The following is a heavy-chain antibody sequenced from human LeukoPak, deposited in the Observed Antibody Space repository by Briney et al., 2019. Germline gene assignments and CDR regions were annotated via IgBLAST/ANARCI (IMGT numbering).Heavy chain of an antibody. CDR1: GGTFSSYA. Sequence: ASVKVSCKASGGTFSSYAISWVRQAPGQGLEWMGGIIPIFGTANYAQKFQGRVTITADESTSTAYMELSSLRSEDTAVYYCARSSVELEWLGEPDYWGQGTLVTVSS. CDR3: ARSSVELEWLGEPDY. V-gene: IGHV1-69*13. D-gene: IGHD3-3*01. J-gene: IGHJ4*02. CDR2: IIPIFGTA.